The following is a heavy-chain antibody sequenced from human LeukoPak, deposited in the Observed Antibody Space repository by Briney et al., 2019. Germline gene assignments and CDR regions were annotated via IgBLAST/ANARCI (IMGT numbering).Heavy chain of an antibody. Sequence: PGGSLRLSCTASGFTFSSYSMNWVRQAPGKGLEWVSYIRSSGSPIYYADSVKGRFTISRDNAKNSLYLEMNSLRDEDTAVYYCARVHRGYSYGRLDYWGQGTLVTVSS. V-gene: IGHV3-48*02. J-gene: IGHJ4*02. CDR1: GFTFSSYS. D-gene: IGHD5-18*01. CDR3: ARVHRGYSYGRLDY. CDR2: IRSSGSPI.